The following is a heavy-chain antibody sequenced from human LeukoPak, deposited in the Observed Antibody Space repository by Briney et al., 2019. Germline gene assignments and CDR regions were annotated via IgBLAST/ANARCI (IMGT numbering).Heavy chain of an antibody. Sequence: GGSLRLSCAASGFTFSSYGMRWVRQAPGKGLEWVAVIWYDGSNKYYADSVKGRFTISRDNSKNTLYLQMNSMRAEDKAVYYCARDVGDYYDSSGYGIEYYFDYWGQGTLVTVSS. CDR2: IWYDGSNK. J-gene: IGHJ4*02. CDR3: ARDVGDYYDSSGYGIEYYFDY. D-gene: IGHD3-22*01. V-gene: IGHV3-33*01. CDR1: GFTFSSYG.